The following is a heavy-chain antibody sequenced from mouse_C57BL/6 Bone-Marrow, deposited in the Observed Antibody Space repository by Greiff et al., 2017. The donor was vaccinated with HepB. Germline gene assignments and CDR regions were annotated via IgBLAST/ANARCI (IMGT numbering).Heavy chain of an antibody. CDR2: IWTGGGT. J-gene: IGHJ2*01. Sequence: VKLLESGPGLVAPSQSLSITCNVSGFSLTSYAISWVRQPPGKGLEWLGVIWTGGGTNYNSALKSRLSISKDNSKSQVFLKMNSLQTDDTARYYCARNFGPFYYYGYFDYWGQGTTLTVSS. D-gene: IGHD1-1*01. CDR3: ARNFGPFYYYGYFDY. CDR1: GFSLTSYA. V-gene: IGHV2-9-1*01.